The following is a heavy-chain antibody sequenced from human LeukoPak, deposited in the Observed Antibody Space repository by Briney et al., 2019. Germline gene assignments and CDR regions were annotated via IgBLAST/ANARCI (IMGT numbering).Heavy chain of an antibody. CDR2: MHDSGTT. V-gene: IGHV4-59*01. J-gene: IGHJ4*02. Sequence: SVTLSLTCSVSGVSISSYYWSWLRQPPGMGLEWIGVMHDSGTTFYNPSLKSRVTMSVDTSKMQFSLQLSSVAAADAAIYYCATYRRISGWYVHDYWGQGTLVTVSS. CDR1: GVSISSYY. CDR3: ATYRRISGWYVHDY. D-gene: IGHD6-19*01.